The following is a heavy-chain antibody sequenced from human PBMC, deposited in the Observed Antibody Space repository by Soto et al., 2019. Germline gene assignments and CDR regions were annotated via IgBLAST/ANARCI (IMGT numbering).Heavy chain of an antibody. CDR2: ISYDGSNK. D-gene: IGHD2-2*01. J-gene: IGHJ6*02. Sequence: QVQLVESGGGVVQPGRSLRLSCAASGFTFSSYAMHWVRQAPGKGLEWVAVISYDGSNKYYADSVKGRFTISRDNSKNTLYLQMNRLRAEDTAVYYCARDSTSYYYYYGMDVWGQGTTVTVSS. V-gene: IGHV3-30-3*01. CDR3: ARDSTSYYYYYGMDV. CDR1: GFTFSSYA.